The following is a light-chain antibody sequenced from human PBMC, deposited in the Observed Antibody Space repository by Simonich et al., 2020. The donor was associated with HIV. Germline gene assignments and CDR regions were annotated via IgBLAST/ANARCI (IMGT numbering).Light chain of an antibody. Sequence: DIVMTQSPDSLAVSLGERATINCKSSQSVLYSSNNKNYLAWYQQKPGQPPKLLIYWASTRESWVPARFSGSGSGTDFTLTISSLQAEDVAVYYCQQYYSTRTFGQGTKVEIK. CDR1: QSVLYSSNNKNY. CDR2: WAS. CDR3: QQYYSTRT. J-gene: IGKJ1*01. V-gene: IGKV4-1*01.